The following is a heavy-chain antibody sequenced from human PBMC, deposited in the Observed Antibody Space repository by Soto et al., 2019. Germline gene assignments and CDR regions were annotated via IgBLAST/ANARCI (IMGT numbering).Heavy chain of an antibody. V-gene: IGHV3-30*18. D-gene: IGHD4-4*01. CDR1: GFTFSSYG. J-gene: IGHJ5*02. CDR2: ISYDGSNK. Sequence: GGSLRLSCAASGFTFSSYGMHWVRQAPGKGLEWVAVISYDGSNKYYADSVKGRFTISRDNSKNTLYLRMNSLRAEDTAVYYCAKDYSNYDWFDPWGQGTLVTVSS. CDR3: AKDYSNYDWFDP.